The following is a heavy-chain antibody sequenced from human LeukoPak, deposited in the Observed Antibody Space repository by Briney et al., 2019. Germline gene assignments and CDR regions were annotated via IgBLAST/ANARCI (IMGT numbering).Heavy chain of an antibody. D-gene: IGHD1-26*01. CDR2: IYYSGST. Sequence: PSETLSLTCTVSGGSISSYYWSWIRQPPGKGLEWIGYIYYSGSTYYNPSLKSRVTISVDTSKNQFSLKLSSVTAADTAVYYCAREAQRWERVFDYWGQGTLVTVSS. J-gene: IGHJ4*02. CDR1: GGSISSYY. V-gene: IGHV4-59*01. CDR3: AREAQRWERVFDY.